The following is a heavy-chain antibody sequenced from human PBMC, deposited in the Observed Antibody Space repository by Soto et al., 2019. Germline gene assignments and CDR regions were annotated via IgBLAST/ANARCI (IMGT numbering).Heavy chain of an antibody. D-gene: IGHD6-19*01. Sequence: SLRLSCAASGFTFSSYAMHWVRQAPGKGLEWVAVISYDGSNKYYADSVKGRFTISRDNSKNTLYLQMNSLRAEDTAVYYCARDPAVAGTVYYFDYWGQGTLVTVSS. J-gene: IGHJ4*02. V-gene: IGHV3-30-3*01. CDR1: GFTFSSYA. CDR2: ISYDGSNK. CDR3: ARDPAVAGTVYYFDY.